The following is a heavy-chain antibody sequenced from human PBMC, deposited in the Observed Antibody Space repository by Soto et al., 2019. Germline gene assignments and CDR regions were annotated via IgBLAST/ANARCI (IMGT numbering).Heavy chain of an antibody. CDR2: IYHSGST. CDR1: GYAISSGYY. CDR3: ASAVYYYYGMDV. V-gene: IGHV4-38-2*01. J-gene: IGHJ6*02. Sequence: SETLSLTYSVSGYAISSGYYWGWIRQPPGKGLEWIGSIYHSGSTYYNPSLKSRVTISVDTSKNQFSLKLSSVTAADTAVYYCASAVYYYYGMDVWGQGTTVTVSS.